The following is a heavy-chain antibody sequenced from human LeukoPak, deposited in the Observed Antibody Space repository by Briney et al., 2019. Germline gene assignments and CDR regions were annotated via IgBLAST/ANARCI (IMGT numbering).Heavy chain of an antibody. V-gene: IGHV3-21*01. D-gene: IGHD1-14*01. CDR3: ARDRGTGLYYYYGMDV. J-gene: IGHJ6*02. CDR1: GFTFSSYS. CDR2: ISSSSSYI. Sequence: SGGSLRLSCAASGFTFSSYSMNWVRQAPGKGLEWVSSISSSSSYIYYADSVKGRFTISRDNSNNTLYVQMNSLRAEDTAAYYCARDRGTGLYYYYGMDVWGQGTTVTVSS.